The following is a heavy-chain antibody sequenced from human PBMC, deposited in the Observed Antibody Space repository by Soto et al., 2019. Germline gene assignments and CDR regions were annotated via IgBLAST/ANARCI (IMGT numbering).Heavy chain of an antibody. CDR1: GGSISSSSYY. D-gene: IGHD6-13*01. J-gene: IGHJ4*02. CDR2: IYYSGST. V-gene: IGHV4-39*01. CDR3: GTGSAKLAAAGIGY. Sequence: QLQLQESGPGLVKPSETLSLTCTVSGGSISSSSYYWGWIRQPPGKGLEWIGSIYYSGSTYYNPSLKSRVTISVDTSKNQFSLKLSSVTAADTAVYYCGTGSAKLAAAGIGYWGQGTLVTVSS.